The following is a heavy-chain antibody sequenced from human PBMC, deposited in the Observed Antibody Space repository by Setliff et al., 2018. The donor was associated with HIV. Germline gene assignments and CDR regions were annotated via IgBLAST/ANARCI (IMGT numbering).Heavy chain of an antibody. CDR2: INYSNGDT. CDR1: GYLFSGYY. J-gene: IGHJ5*02. Sequence: ASVKVSCKTSGYLFSGYYLHWLRRAPGQGLEWMGWINYSNGDTKYAENFQGRVIMTRDTSTSTVYMDPNRLTYDATAFYYCALATFVSPARWNPWGRGTLVTVSS. D-gene: IGHD1-26*01. CDR3: ALATFVSPARWNP. V-gene: IGHV1-2*02.